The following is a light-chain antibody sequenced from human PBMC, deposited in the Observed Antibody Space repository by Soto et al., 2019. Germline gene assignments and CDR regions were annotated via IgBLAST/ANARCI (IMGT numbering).Light chain of an antibody. Sequence: EIVMTQSPATLSVSPGERATLSCRASQSVSSNLAWYQQRPGQAPRLLIYGASTRATGIPARFSGSGSGTEFTLTISSLQSEDFAVYYCQQYVSSRTFG. CDR1: QSVSSN. CDR3: QQYVSSRT. J-gene: IGKJ1*01. CDR2: GAS. V-gene: IGKV3-15*01.